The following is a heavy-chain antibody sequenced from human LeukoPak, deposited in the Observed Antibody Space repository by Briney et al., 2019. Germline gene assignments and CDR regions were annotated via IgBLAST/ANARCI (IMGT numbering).Heavy chain of an antibody. D-gene: IGHD7-27*01. CDR3: AAARYWGLLDY. CDR1: GFTFTSSA. J-gene: IGHJ4*02. V-gene: IGHV1-58*02. CDR2: IVVGSGNT. Sequence: SVKVSCKASGFTFTSSAMQWVRQARGKRLEWIGLIVVGSGNTNYAQKFQERVTITRDMSTSTAYMELSSLRSEYTAVYYCAAARYWGLLDYWGQGTLVTVSS.